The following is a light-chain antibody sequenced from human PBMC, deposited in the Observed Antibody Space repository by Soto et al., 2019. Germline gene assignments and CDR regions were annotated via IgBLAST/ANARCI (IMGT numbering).Light chain of an antibody. Sequence: QSALTQPPSASGSPGQSVTISCTGTSSDVGGYTHVSWYQQHPGKAPKLMIYEVSKRPSGVPDRFSGSKSGNTASLTVAGLEAEDEADYYCSSCAGSNNLVSGGGTKHTAL. CDR3: SSCAGSNNLV. V-gene: IGLV2-8*01. CDR2: EVS. CDR1: SSDVGGYTH. J-gene: IGLJ3*02.